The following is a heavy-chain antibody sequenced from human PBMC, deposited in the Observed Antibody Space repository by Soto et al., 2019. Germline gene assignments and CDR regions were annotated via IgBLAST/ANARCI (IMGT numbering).Heavy chain of an antibody. CDR3: ARHLYSSSWYGKLDAFDI. V-gene: IGHV4-39*01. CDR2: IYYSGST. CDR1: RGSISSGTNY. Sequence: SETLSLTCTVSRGSISSGTNYWAWIRQPPGKGLEWIANIYYSGSTFYNPSLKSRVTISLDTSKNQFSLKLRSVTAADTDVYYCARHLYSSSWYGKLDAFDIWGQGTMVTVSS. J-gene: IGHJ3*02. D-gene: IGHD6-13*01.